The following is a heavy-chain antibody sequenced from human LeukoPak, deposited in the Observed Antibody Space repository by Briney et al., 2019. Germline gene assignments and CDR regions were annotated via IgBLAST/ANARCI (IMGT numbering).Heavy chain of an antibody. CDR3: ARGELRDGDYPFDY. D-gene: IGHD4-17*01. Sequence: SETLSLTCTVSGGSISSYYWSRIRQPAGKGLEWIGRIYTSGSTNYNPSLKSRVTMSVDTSKNQFSLKLSSVTAADTAVYYCARGELRDGDYPFDYWGQGTLVTVSS. J-gene: IGHJ4*02. CDR1: GGSISSYY. V-gene: IGHV4-4*07. CDR2: IYTSGST.